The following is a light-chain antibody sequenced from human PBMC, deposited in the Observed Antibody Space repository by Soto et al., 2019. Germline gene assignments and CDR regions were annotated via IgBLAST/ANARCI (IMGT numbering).Light chain of an antibody. CDR1: QTVSSNY. CDR2: GAS. J-gene: IGKJ1*01. Sequence: EIVLTQSPGTLSLSPGERAALSCRASQTVSSNYLAWYQQKPGQAPRLLIYGASSRATGIPDRFSGSGSGTDFTLTISRLEPEDFAVYYCHQYDTSPATFGQGTKVDTK. CDR3: HQYDTSPAT. V-gene: IGKV3-20*01.